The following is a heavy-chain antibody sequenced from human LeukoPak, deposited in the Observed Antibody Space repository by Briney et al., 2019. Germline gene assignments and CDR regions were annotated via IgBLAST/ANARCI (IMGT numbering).Heavy chain of an antibody. D-gene: IGHD6-19*01. Sequence: SETLSLTCTVSGGSISSGGYYWSWIRQHPGKGLEWIGYIYYSGSTYYNPSLKSRVTISVDTSKNQFSLKLSSVTAADTAVYYCARSVAGPGDFDYWGQGTLVTVSS. J-gene: IGHJ4*02. CDR1: GGSISSGGYY. V-gene: IGHV4-31*03. CDR2: IYYSGST. CDR3: ARSVAGPGDFDY.